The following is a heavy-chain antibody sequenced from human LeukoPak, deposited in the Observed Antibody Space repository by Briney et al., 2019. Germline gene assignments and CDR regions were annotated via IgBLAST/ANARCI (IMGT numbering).Heavy chain of an antibody. CDR1: RYNFTTYW. Sequence: GESLKISCEGSRYNFTTYWIGSVRQMPGKGLEWMGIIYFGDSDTRYSPSFQGQVIISAYKSISTAYLQWSSLKASDTAMYYCARQADYGGNSVFGYWGQGTLVTVSS. J-gene: IGHJ4*02. CDR2: IYFGDSDT. V-gene: IGHV5-51*01. CDR3: ARQADYGGNSVFGY. D-gene: IGHD4-23*01.